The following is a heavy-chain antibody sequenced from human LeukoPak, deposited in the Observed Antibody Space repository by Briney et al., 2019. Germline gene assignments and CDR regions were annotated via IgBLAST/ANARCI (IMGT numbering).Heavy chain of an antibody. CDR1: GFTFSNFG. J-gene: IGHJ6*03. Sequence: GGSLRLSCAASGFTFSNFGMHWVRQAPGKGLEWVAFIRYDGSNKYYADSVKGRFTISRDNSKNTLYLQMNSLRAEDTAVYYCAKGTGYSGYDRDYYYYYYMDVWGKGTTVTVSS. V-gene: IGHV3-30*02. CDR2: IRYDGSNK. CDR3: AKGTGYSGYDRDYYYYYYMDV. D-gene: IGHD5-12*01.